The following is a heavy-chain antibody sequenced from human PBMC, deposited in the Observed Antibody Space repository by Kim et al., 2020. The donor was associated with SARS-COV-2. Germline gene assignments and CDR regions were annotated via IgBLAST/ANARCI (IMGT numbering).Heavy chain of an antibody. Sequence: GGSLRLSCAGSGYTFSNYWMHWVRQVPGKGLVWVARTDSDGTYASYADSAKGRFTISRDNTKNTLYLQMKSLTVEDAAVYCARGTSERPGIDYWGQGILVTVSS. CDR2: TDSDGTYA. CDR3: ARGTSERPGIDY. J-gene: IGHJ4*02. D-gene: IGHD1-7*01. V-gene: IGHV3-74*01. CDR1: GYTFSNYW.